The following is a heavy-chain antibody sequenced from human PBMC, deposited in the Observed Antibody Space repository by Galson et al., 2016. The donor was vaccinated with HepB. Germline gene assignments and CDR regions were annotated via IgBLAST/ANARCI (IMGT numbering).Heavy chain of an antibody. V-gene: IGHV3-11*06. J-gene: IGHJ4*02. CDR1: AFAFSDYY. Sequence: SLRLSCAASAFAFSDYYMSWIRQAPGKGLEWVSYISHSSSYTNYADSVKGRFTISRDNAKNSLYLQMNRLRAEDTAVYYSARDNTGSHGSGFDYWGQGTLVTVSS. CDR3: ARDNTGSHGSGFDY. D-gene: IGHD2-15*01. CDR2: ISHSSSYT.